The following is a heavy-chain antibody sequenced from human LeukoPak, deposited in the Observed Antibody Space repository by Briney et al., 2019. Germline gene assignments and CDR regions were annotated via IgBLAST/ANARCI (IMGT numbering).Heavy chain of an antibody. Sequence: SETLSLTCAVYGGSFSGYYWSWIRQPPGKGLEWIGEINHSGSTNYNPSLKSRVTISVDTSKNQSSLKLSSVTAADTAVYYCARALYYDFWSGYPPLDYWGQGTLVTVSS. V-gene: IGHV4-34*01. D-gene: IGHD3-3*01. CDR1: GGSFSGYY. CDR2: INHSGST. J-gene: IGHJ4*02. CDR3: ARALYYDFWSGYPPLDY.